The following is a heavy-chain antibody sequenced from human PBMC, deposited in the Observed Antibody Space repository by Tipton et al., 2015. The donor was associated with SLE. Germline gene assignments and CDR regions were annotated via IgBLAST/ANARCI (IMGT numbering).Heavy chain of an antibody. V-gene: IGHV4-34*01. CDR3: ARSRGGDGSIAAYYFDC. J-gene: IGHJ4*02. CDR1: GGSFSDYY. CDR2: INHSGST. Sequence: TLSLTCAVYGGSFSDYYWSWIRLPPGKGLEWIGEINHSGSTNYNPSLKSRVTISVDTSKNQFSLKLNSVTAADTAVYYCARSRGGDGSIAAYYFDCWGQGTLVTVSS. D-gene: IGHD2-21*01.